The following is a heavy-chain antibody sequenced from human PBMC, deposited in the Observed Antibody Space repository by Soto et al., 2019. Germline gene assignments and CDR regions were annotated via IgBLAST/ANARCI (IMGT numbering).Heavy chain of an antibody. V-gene: IGHV3-33*01. J-gene: IGHJ4*02. CDR2: IWYDGTIK. CDR1: GFTFSNYG. Sequence: QVQLVESGGGVVQPGRSLRLSCAASGFTFSNYGMHWVRQAPGKGLEWVALIWYDGTIKYYADSVKGRFTISRDNSKNTLYLQMNSLRAEDTALYYCARDLQFDSSGWNGDYWGQGTLVTVSS. D-gene: IGHD6-19*01. CDR3: ARDLQFDSSGWNGDY.